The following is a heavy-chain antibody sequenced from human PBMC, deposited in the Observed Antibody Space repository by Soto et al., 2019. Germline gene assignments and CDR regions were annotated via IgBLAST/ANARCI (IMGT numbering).Heavy chain of an antibody. J-gene: IGHJ4*02. CDR2: IYYSGST. V-gene: IGHV4-59*01. CDR1: GVSISGFY. CDR3: ARGHLWLED. D-gene: IGHD3-3*01. Sequence: SETLSLTCAVSGVSISGFYWSWIRQPPGKGQEYIGYIYYSGSTYYNPSLKSRVTVTLDSSKNQFSLKLTSVTAADTAIYYCARGHLWLEDWSQGTLVTVSS.